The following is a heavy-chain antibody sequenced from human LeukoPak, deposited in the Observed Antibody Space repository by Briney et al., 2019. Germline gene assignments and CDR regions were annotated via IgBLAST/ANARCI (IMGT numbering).Heavy chain of an antibody. CDR2: IIPTFGTA. J-gene: IGHJ6*02. Sequence: ASVKVSCKASGGTFISYAISWVRQAPGQGLEWMGGIIPTFGTANYAQKFQGRVTITADESTSTAYMELSSLRSEDTAVFYCARISLGAIWGYYYGMDVWGQGTTVTVSS. V-gene: IGHV1-69*01. D-gene: IGHD1-26*01. CDR3: ARISLGAIWGYYYGMDV. CDR1: GGTFISYA.